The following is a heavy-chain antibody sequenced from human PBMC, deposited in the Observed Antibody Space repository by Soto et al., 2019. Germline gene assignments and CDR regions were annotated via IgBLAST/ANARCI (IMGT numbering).Heavy chain of an antibody. J-gene: IGHJ4*02. CDR1: GFSLINSGVG. V-gene: IGHV2-5*02. Sequence: QITLKEAGPTLVKPTQTLTLTCSFSGFSLINSGVGVCWIRQPPGKALEWLALIYWDDDKGYSTSLKIRLTNTKDTSRNQVVLTLTNMDPADTATYYCAHTMAPRIFHYRGQGTLVTVSS. CDR2: IYWDDDK. CDR3: AHTMAPRIFHY.